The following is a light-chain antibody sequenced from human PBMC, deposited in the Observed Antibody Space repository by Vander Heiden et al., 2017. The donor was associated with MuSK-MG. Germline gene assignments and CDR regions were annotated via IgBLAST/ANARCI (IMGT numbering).Light chain of an antibody. CDR1: QSISTL. CDR3: LQYNIDWT. J-gene: IGKJ1*01. CDR2: KAS. V-gene: IGKV1-5*03. Sequence: DIQMTQSPSTLSASVGDRVTITCRASQSISTLLAWYQQKPGKAPNLLIYKASSLESGVPSRFSGSGSGTEFTLTISSLQPDDFATYYCLQYNIDWTFGQGTKVEIK.